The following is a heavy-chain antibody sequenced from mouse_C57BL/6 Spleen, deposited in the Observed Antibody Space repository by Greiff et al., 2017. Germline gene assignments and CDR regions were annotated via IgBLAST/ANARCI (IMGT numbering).Heavy chain of an antibody. CDR3: ARDFGDGGYYFDY. J-gene: IGHJ2*01. CDR1: GFTFSSYA. V-gene: IGHV5-4*01. Sequence: EVKLMESGGGLVKPGGSLKLSCAASGFTFSSYAMSWVRQTPEKRLEWVATISDGGSYTYYPDNVKGRFTISRDNAKNNLYLQMSHLKSEDTAMYYCARDFGDGGYYFDYWGQGTTLTVSS. CDR2: ISDGGSYT.